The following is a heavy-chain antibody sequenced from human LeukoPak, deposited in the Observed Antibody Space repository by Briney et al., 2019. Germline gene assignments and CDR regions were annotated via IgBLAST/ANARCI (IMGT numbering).Heavy chain of an antibody. D-gene: IGHD1-26*01. CDR2: IYTSGST. CDR1: GGSISSGSYY. CDR3: AREGPISGSYAAFDI. Sequence: SQTLSLTCTVSGGSISSGSYYWSWIRQPAGKGLEWIGRIYTSGSTNYNPSLKSRVTISVDTSKNQFSLKLGSVTAADTAVYYCAREGPISGSYAAFDIWGQGTMVTVSS. J-gene: IGHJ3*02. V-gene: IGHV4-61*02.